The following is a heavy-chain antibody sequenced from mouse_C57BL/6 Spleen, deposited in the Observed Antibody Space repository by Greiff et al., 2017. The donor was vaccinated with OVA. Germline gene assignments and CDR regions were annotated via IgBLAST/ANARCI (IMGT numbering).Heavy chain of an antibody. V-gene: IGHV7-3*01. J-gene: IGHJ2*01. Sequence: DVKLQESGGGLVQPGGSLSLSCAASGFTFTDYYMSWVRQPPGKALEWLGFIRNKANGYTTEYSASVKGRFTISRANSQSILYLQMNALRTENSATYYCARYSPDGYYFDYWGQGTTLTVSS. D-gene: IGHD2-3*01. CDR3: ARYSPDGYYFDY. CDR1: GFTFTDYY. CDR2: IRNKANGYTT.